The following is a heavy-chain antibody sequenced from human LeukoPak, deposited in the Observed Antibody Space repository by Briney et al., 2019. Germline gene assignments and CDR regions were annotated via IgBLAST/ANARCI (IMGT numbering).Heavy chain of an antibody. J-gene: IGHJ5*02. CDR1: GGSISSYY. V-gene: IGHV4-59*12. Sequence: PSETLSLTCAVSGGSISSYYWSWIRQPPGKGLEWIGYIYYSGSTNYNPSLKSRVTISVDTSKNQFSLKLSSVTAADTAVYYCARRLNRRITMVRGFWFDPWGQGTLVTVSS. D-gene: IGHD3-10*01. CDR3: ARRLNRRITMVRGFWFDP. CDR2: IYYSGST.